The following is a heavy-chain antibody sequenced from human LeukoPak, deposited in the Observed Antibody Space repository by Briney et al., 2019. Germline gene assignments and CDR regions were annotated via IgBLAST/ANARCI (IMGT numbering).Heavy chain of an antibody. CDR2: IKQDGSEK. V-gene: IGHV3-7*01. CDR1: GFTFSSYW. Sequence: PGGSLRLSCEASGFTFSSYWMTWVRQAPGKGLEWVANIKQDGSEKYYVDSVKGRFTISRDNSKNSLYLQMNSLRAEDTAVYYCARDPRDSYDRKPTGSYFDYWGQGTLVTVSS. J-gene: IGHJ4*02. D-gene: IGHD3-22*01. CDR3: ARDPRDSYDRKPTGSYFDY.